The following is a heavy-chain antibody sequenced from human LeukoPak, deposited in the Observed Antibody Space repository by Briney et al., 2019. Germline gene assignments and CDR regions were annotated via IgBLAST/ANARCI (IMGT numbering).Heavy chain of an antibody. CDR3: ARGKQEDGYNLGYFDY. J-gene: IGHJ4*02. Sequence: PGGSLRLSCAASGFTFSSYAMHWVRQAPGKGLEWVSVIYSGGSTYYADSVKGRFTISRDNSKNTLYLQMNSLRAEDTAVYYCARGKQEDGYNLGYFDYWGQGTLVTVSS. D-gene: IGHD5-12*01. V-gene: IGHV3-53*01. CDR1: GFTFSSYA. CDR2: IYSGGST.